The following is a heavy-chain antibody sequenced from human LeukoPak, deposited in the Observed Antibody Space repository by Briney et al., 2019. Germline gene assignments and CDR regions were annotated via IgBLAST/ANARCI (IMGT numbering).Heavy chain of an antibody. Sequence: GGSLRLSCAASGFTFSSYSMNWVRQAPGKGLEWVSYISSGSSSIYYADSVKGRFTISRDNAKNSLYLQMNSLRAEDTAVYYCARDPDSFDAFDIWGQGTMVTVSS. CDR1: GFTFSSYS. CDR2: ISSGSSSI. V-gene: IGHV3-48*04. J-gene: IGHJ3*02. CDR3: ARDPDSFDAFDI. D-gene: IGHD2-21*02.